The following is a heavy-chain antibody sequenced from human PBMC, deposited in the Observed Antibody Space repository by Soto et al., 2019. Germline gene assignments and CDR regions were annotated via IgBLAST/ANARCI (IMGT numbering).Heavy chain of an antibody. Sequence: QVQLVESGGGVVQPGRSLRLSCAASGFTFSSYGMHWVRQAPGKGLEWVAVISYDGSNKYYADSVKGRFTIYRDNSKNTLYLQMNSLRAEDTAVYYCAKDRDVATSHYYDGMDVWGQGTTVTVSS. V-gene: IGHV3-30*18. J-gene: IGHJ6*02. D-gene: IGHD5-12*01. CDR3: AKDRDVATSHYYDGMDV. CDR1: GFTFSSYG. CDR2: ISYDGSNK.